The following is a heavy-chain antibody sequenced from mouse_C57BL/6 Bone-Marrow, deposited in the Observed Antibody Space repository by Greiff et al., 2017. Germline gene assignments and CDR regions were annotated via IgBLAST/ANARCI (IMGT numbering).Heavy chain of an antibody. CDR3: ARSGPYYYGSSYGYAMDY. CDR2: IYPGSGST. J-gene: IGHJ4*01. CDR1: GYTFTSYW. Sequence: QVQLQQPGAELVKPGASVKMSCKASGYTFTSYWITWVKQRPGQGLEWIGDIYPGSGSTNYNEKFKSKATLTVDTSSSPAYMQLSSLTSEDSAVYYCARSGPYYYGSSYGYAMDYWGQGTSVTVSS. V-gene: IGHV1-55*01. D-gene: IGHD1-1*01.